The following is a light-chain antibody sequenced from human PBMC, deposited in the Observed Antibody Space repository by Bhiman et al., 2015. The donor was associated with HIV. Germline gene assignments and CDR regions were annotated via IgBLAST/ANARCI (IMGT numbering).Light chain of an antibody. CDR3: GTWDNSLSAV. V-gene: IGLV1-51*01. J-gene: IGLJ3*02. Sequence: QSVLTQPPSVSAAPGQKVTISCSGSSSNIGNNYVSWYQQLPGTAPKLLIYDNSKRPSGIPDRFSGSKSGTSATLGITGLQTGDEADYYCGTWDNSLSAVFGGGTNLTVL. CDR1: SSNIGNNY. CDR2: DNS.